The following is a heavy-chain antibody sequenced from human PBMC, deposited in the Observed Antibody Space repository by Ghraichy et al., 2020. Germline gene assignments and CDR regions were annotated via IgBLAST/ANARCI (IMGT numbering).Heavy chain of an antibody. J-gene: IGHJ4*02. D-gene: IGHD3-16*01. V-gene: IGHV3-21*01. CDR1: GFTFSSYA. CDR2: ITSSGDYI. CDR3: ARDTYTYGRLDH. Sequence: GGSLRLSCAASGFTFSSYAMNWVRQAPGKGLEWVSSITSSGDYIYYADSVRGRFTVSRDNAYNSLYLQMDSLRAKDTAIYYCARDTYTYGRLDHWGQGTLVTVSS.